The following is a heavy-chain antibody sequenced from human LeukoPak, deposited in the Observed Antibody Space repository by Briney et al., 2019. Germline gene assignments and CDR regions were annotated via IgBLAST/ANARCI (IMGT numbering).Heavy chain of an antibody. CDR1: GFSFSTNN. CDR3: ARDIQVRGQWLY. J-gene: IGHJ4*02. Sequence: PGGSLRLSCAASGFSFSTNNMNWVRQAPGKGLEWVSYISFSSNVIYYADSVKGRFTISRDNAKNSLFLQMDSLRAEDTAMYYCARDIQVRGQWLYWGQGTLVTVSP. V-gene: IGHV3-48*01. CDR2: ISFSSNVI. D-gene: IGHD6-19*01.